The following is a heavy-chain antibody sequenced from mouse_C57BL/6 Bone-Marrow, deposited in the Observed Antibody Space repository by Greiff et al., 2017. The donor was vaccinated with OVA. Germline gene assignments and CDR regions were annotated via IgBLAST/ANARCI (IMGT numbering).Heavy chain of an antibody. D-gene: IGHD1-1*01. Sequence: VKLMESGPGLVQPSQSLSITCTVSGFSLTSYGVHWVRQSPGKGLEWLGVIWSGGSTDYNAAFISRLSISKDNSKSQVFFKMNSLQADDTAIYYCARTLFYGSSFYYAMDYWGQGTSVTVSS. CDR1: GFSLTSYG. J-gene: IGHJ4*01. V-gene: IGHV2-2*01. CDR2: IWSGGST. CDR3: ARTLFYGSSFYYAMDY.